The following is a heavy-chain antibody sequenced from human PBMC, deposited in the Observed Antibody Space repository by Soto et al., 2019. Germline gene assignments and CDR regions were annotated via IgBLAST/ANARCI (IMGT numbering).Heavy chain of an antibody. CDR1: GFTFSIYG. CDR2: ISYDGSNK. CDR3: AKDYQWLVRRTLYYFAY. J-gene: IGHJ4*02. Sequence: LRLSCAASGFTFSIYGMHWVRQAPGKGLEWVAVISYDGSNKYYADSVKGRFTISRDNSKNTLYLQMNSLRAEDTAVYYCAKDYQWLVRRTLYYFAYWGQGTLVTVSS. D-gene: IGHD6-19*01. V-gene: IGHV3-30*18.